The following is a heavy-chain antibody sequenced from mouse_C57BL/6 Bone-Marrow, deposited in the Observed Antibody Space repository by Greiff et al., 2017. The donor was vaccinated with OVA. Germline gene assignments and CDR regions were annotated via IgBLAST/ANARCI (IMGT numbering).Heavy chain of an antibody. V-gene: IGHV1-54*01. Sequence: VKLQESGAELVRPGTSVKVSCKASGYAFTNYLIEWVKQRPGQGLEWIGVINPGSGGTNYNEKFKGKATLTADKSSSTAYMQLSSLTSEDSAVYFCARSIYYGNLDYWGQGTTLTVSS. CDR3: ARSIYYGNLDY. CDR2: INPGSGGT. J-gene: IGHJ2*01. CDR1: GYAFTNYL. D-gene: IGHD2-1*01.